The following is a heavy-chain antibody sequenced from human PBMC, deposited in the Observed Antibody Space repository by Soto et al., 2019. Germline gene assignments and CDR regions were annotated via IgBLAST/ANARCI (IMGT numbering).Heavy chain of an antibody. Sequence: QVQLVESGGGVVQPGRSLRLSCAASGFTFTSYAMLWVRQAPGKGLEWVAVISYDGSNKYYADSVKGRFTISRDNSKNTLYLQMNSLRAEDTAVYYCARGRQQLGYYYYGMDVWGQGTTVTVSS. CDR3: ARGRQQLGYYYYGMDV. CDR1: GFTFTSYA. J-gene: IGHJ6*02. D-gene: IGHD6-13*01. CDR2: ISYDGSNK. V-gene: IGHV3-30-3*01.